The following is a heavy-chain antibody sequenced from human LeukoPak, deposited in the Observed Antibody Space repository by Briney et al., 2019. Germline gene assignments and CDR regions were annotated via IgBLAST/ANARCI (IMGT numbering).Heavy chain of an antibody. CDR1: GFTFSSYS. V-gene: IGHV3-48*01. D-gene: IGHD6-19*01. J-gene: IGHJ4*02. CDR3: ARDGQPYSSGWYPFGY. CDR2: ISSSSSTI. Sequence: GGSLRLSCAASGFTFSSYSMNWVRQAPGKGLEWVSYISSSSSTIYYADSVKGRFTISRDNAKNSLYLQMNSLRAEDTAVYYCARDGQPYSSGWYPFGYWGQGTLVTVSS.